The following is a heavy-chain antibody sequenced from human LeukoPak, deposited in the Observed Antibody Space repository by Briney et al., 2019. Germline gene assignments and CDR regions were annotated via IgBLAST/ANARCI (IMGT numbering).Heavy chain of an antibody. CDR2: IYYIGST. V-gene: IGHV4-30-4*01. CDR3: ASRLYDFWSGYLNWFDP. CDR1: GVSISSGDYY. D-gene: IGHD3-3*01. Sequence: SETLSLTCTVSGVSISSGDYYWSWIRQPPGKGLEWLGYIYYIGSTYYNPSLKSRVTISVDTSKNQFSLKLSSVTAADTAVYYCASRLYDFWSGYLNWFDPWGQGTLVTVSS. J-gene: IGHJ5*02.